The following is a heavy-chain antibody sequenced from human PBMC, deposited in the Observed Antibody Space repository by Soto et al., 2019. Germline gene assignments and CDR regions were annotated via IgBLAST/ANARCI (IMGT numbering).Heavy chain of an antibody. J-gene: IGHJ4*02. V-gene: IGHV1-69*13. CDR1: GGTFSSYA. D-gene: IGHD3-22*01. Sequence: SVKVSCKASGGTFSSYAISWVRQAPGQGLEWMGGIIPIFGTANYAQKFQGRVTITADESTSTAYTELSSLRSEDTAVYYCARGFYDSSGYYWYYFDYWGQGTLVTVSS. CDR2: IIPIFGTA. CDR3: ARGFYDSSGYYWYYFDY.